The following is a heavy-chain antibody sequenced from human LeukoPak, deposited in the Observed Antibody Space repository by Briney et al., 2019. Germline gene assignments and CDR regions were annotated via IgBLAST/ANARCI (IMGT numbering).Heavy chain of an antibody. V-gene: IGHV1-2*04. CDR3: ARAYSSGSLDY. J-gene: IGHJ4*02. CDR1: GYTFTGYY. CDR2: INPNSGGT. Sequence: GVSVKVSCKASGYTFTGYYMHWVRQAPGQGLEWMGWINPNSGGTNYAQKFQGWVTMTRDTSISTAYMELSRLRPDDTAVCYCARAYSSGSLDYWGQGTLVTVSS. D-gene: IGHD6-19*01.